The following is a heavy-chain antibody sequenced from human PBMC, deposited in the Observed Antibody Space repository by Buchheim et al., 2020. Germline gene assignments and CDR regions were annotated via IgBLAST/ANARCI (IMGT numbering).Heavy chain of an antibody. V-gene: IGHV2-5*02. Sequence: QITLKESGPTLVKPTQTLTLTCTFSGFSLSTSGVGVGWIRQSPGKALEWLALIYWDDDKRYSPSLKRRPTTTKDTSKNQVVLTVTNMDPVDTATYFCARRLRNSSGKRGFDPWGQGTL. CDR3: ARRLRNSSGKRGFDP. CDR2: IYWDDDK. CDR1: GFSLSTSGVG. D-gene: IGHD6-19*01. J-gene: IGHJ5*02.